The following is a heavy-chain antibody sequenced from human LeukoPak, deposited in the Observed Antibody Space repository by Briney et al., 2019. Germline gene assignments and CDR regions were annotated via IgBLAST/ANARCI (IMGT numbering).Heavy chain of an antibody. CDR1: GFTFSSYG. D-gene: IGHD6-13*01. V-gene: IGHV3-30*18. CDR3: AKDTIAAAGRTDYYYGMDV. Sequence: PGGSLRLSCAASGFTFSSYGMHWVRQAPGKGLEWVAVISYDGSNKYYADPVKGRFTISRDNSKNTLYLQMNSLRAEDTVVYYCAKDTIAAAGRTDYYYGMDVWGQGTTVTVSS. J-gene: IGHJ6*02. CDR2: ISYDGSNK.